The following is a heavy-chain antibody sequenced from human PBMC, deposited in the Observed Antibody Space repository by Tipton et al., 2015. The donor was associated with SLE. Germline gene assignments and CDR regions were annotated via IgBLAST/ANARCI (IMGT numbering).Heavy chain of an antibody. CDR1: GGSISSGDYY. CDR3: ARARTYPYYYDSIGYHPN. D-gene: IGHD3-22*01. J-gene: IGHJ4*02. CDR2: IYYSGST. Sequence: TLSLTCTVSGGSISSGDYYWSWIRQPPGKGLEWIGYIYYSGSTNFNPSLKSRVTISVDTSKNQFSLKLSSVTAADTAVYYCARARTYPYYYDSIGYHPNWGQGTLVTVSS. V-gene: IGHV4-61*08.